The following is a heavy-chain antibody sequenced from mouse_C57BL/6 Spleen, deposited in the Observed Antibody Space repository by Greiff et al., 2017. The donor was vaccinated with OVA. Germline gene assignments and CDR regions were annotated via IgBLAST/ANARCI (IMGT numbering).Heavy chain of an antibody. V-gene: IGHV5-9*01. J-gene: IGHJ1*03. CDR1: GFTFSSYT. D-gene: IGHD2-1*01. CDR2: ISGGGGNT. Sequence: EVMLVESGGGLVKPGGSLKLSCAASGFTFSSYTMSWVRQTPEKRLEWVATISGGGGNTYYPDSVKGRFTISRDNAKNTLYLQMSSLRSEDTALYYCARIYGNYGGYFDVWGTGTTVTVSS. CDR3: ARIYGNYGGYFDV.